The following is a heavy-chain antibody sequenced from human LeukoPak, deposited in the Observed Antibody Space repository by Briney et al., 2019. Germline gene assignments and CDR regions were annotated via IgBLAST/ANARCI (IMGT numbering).Heavy chain of an antibody. CDR3: AREMVRGVIGAFDI. CDR1: GGSISSSNW. CDR2: IYHSGST. J-gene: IGHJ3*02. V-gene: IGHV4-4*02. Sequence: SETLSLTWAVSGGSISSSNWWSWVRQPQGKGLEWIGEIYHSGSTNYNPSLKSRVTISVDKSKNQFSLKLSSVTAADTAVYYCAREMVRGVIGAFDIWGQGTMVTVSS. D-gene: IGHD3-10*01.